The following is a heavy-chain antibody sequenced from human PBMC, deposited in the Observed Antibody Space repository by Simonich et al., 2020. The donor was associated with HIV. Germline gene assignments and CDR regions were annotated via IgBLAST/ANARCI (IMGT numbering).Heavy chain of an antibody. D-gene: IGHD6-25*01. J-gene: IGHJ4*02. CDR2: IYHGGST. CDR1: GGSFSGYY. V-gene: IGHV4-34*01. CDR3: ARRDGSH. Sequence: QVQLQQWGAGLLKPWETLSLTCAVYGGSFSGYYWTWIRQPPGKGLEWIGSIYHGGSTYYNPSLKRRLTISVDTSKNQFYLKLNSVTAADTAVYYCARRDGSHWGQGTLVIVSS.